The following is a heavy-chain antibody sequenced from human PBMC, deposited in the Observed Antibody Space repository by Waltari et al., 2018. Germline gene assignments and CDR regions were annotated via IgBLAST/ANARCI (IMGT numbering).Heavy chain of an antibody. J-gene: IGHJ5*02. CDR1: GGSISSYY. Sequence: QVQLQESGPGLVKPSETLSLTCTVSGGSISSYYWSWIRQPPGKGLEWIGYIYYSGITNYNPSLKSRVTISVDTSKNQFSLKLSSVTAADTAVYYCARINIVVVPAAIVRWFDPWGQGTLVTVSS. V-gene: IGHV4-59*01. D-gene: IGHD2-2*02. CDR2: IYYSGIT. CDR3: ARINIVVVPAAIVRWFDP.